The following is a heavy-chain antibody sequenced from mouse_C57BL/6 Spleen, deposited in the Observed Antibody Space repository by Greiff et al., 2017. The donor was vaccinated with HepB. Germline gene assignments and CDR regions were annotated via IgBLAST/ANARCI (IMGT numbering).Heavy chain of an antibody. CDR3: ARDQTTVVPPDV. CDR2: ISYDGSN. CDR1: GYSITSGYY. V-gene: IGHV3-6*01. Sequence: EVQVVESGPGLVKPSQSLSLTCSVTGYSITSGYYWNWIRQFPGNKLEWMGYISYDGSNNYNPSLKNRISITRDTSKNQFFLKLNSVTTEDTATYYCARDQTTVVPPDVWGTGTTVTVSS. D-gene: IGHD1-1*01. J-gene: IGHJ1*03.